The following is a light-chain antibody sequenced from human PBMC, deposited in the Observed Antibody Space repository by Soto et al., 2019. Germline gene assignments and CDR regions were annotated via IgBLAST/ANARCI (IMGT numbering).Light chain of an antibody. CDR3: LQDFDYPRT. J-gene: IGKJ1*01. V-gene: IGKV1-6*01. CDR2: AAS. CDR1: RDISDD. Sequence: AIQMTQSPPSLSASVGDRVTITCRASRDISDDVGWYQHKPGRAPQLLVSAASRLQPGVPSRFSGSGSGADFTLTITSLQPEDCATYYCLQDFDYPRTFGQGTKVEI.